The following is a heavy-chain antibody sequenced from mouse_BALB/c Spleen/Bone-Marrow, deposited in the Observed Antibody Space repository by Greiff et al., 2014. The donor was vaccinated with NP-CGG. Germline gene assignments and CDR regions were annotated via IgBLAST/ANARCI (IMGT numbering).Heavy chain of an antibody. V-gene: IGHV1-63*02. CDR1: GYTFTNYW. Sequence: LQESGAELVRPGTSVKMSCKAAGYTFTNYWICWVKQRPGHGLEWIGDIYPGDNYTNYNEKFKGKATLTADTSSSTAYMQLSSLTSEDSAIYYCTRGGYDYTWFAYWGQGTLVTVSA. CDR3: TRGGYDYTWFAY. CDR2: IYPGDNYT. J-gene: IGHJ3*01. D-gene: IGHD2-4*01.